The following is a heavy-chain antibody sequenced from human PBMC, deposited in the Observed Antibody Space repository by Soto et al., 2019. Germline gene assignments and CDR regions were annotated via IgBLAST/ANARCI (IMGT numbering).Heavy chain of an antibody. CDR3: ARDRSSSWYSVYYYYGMDV. V-gene: IGHV1-18*01. CDR2: ISAYNGNT. J-gene: IGHJ6*02. Sequence: ASLKVSCKASGYTFTSYGISWVRQAPGQGLEWMGWISAYNGNTNYAQKLQGRVTMTTDTSTSTAYMELRSLRSDDTAVYYCARDRSSSWYSVYYYYGMDVWGQGTTVTVSS. D-gene: IGHD6-13*01. CDR1: GYTFTSYG.